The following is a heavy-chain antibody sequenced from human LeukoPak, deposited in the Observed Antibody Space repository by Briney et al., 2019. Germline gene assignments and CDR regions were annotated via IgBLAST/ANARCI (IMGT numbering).Heavy chain of an antibody. CDR3: ARGPFRITIFGVVTSGNDY. CDR1: GYTFTGYY. Sequence: GASVKVSCKASGYTFTGYYMHWGRQAPGQGLEWMGWINPNSGGTNYAQKFQGRVTMTRDTSISTAYMELSRLRSDDTAVYYCARGPFRITIFGVVTSGNDYWGQGTLVTVSS. J-gene: IGHJ4*02. V-gene: IGHV1-2*02. D-gene: IGHD3-3*01. CDR2: INPNSGGT.